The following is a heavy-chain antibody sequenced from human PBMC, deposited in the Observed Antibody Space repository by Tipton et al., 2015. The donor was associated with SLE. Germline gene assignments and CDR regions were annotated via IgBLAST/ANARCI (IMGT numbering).Heavy chain of an antibody. V-gene: IGHV3-21*03. J-gene: IGHJ4*02. CDR3: AKDMKYDSSGLFDY. CDR2: ISSSSSSI. Sequence: SLRLSCAASGFTFSSYSMNWVRQAPGKGLEWVSSISSSSSSIYYADSVKGRFTISRNNAKNSLYLQMNSLRAEDTAVYYCAKDMKYDSSGLFDYWGQGTLVTVSS. D-gene: IGHD3-22*01. CDR1: GFTFSSYS.